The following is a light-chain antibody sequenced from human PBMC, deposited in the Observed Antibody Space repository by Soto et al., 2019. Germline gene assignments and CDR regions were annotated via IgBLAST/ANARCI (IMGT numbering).Light chain of an antibody. V-gene: IGKV3-20*01. CDR3: EQYGTSCT. CDR2: GAS. Sequence: DIVLTQSPGTLSLSPGERGTLSCRASQSISSSYLAWYQQKPGQTPRLLIYGASTRATGIPDRFSGSGSGTDFTLTISRLETEDFAVYYCEQYGTSCTFGGGTKVQIK. CDR1: QSISSSY. J-gene: IGKJ4*01.